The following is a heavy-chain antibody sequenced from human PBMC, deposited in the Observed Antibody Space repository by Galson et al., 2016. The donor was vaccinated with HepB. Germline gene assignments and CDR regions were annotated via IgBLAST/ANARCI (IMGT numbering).Heavy chain of an antibody. CDR2: INGDNGNT. CDR3: ARGEEGRFDS. Sequence: SVKVSCKASGNTFSSYAVHWVRQAPGQRLEWMGWINGDNGNTKYSQKFQGRVTMTRDTSASTAYMELSSLRYEDTAVYYCARGEEGRFDSWGQGTLVTVSS. V-gene: IGHV1-3*01. CDR1: GNTFSSYA. J-gene: IGHJ5*01. D-gene: IGHD3-10*01.